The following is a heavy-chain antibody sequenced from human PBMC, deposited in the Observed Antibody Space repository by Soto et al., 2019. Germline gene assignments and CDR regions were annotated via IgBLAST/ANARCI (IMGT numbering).Heavy chain of an antibody. J-gene: IGHJ5*02. D-gene: IGHD2-2*01. V-gene: IGHV4-31*03. CDR2: IYHSGTT. CDR1: GGSISSGGYY. CDR3: ARVRGNQLLVWFDP. Sequence: SETLSLTCTVSGGSISSGGYYWSWIRQHPGKGLEWIGYIYHSGTTYYNPSLKSRVTISVDTSKNQFSLKLTSVTAADTAVYYCARVRGNQLLVWFDPWGQGTLVTV.